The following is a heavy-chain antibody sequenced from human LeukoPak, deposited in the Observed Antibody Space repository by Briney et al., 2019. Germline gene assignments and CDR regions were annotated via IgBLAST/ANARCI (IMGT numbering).Heavy chain of an antibody. CDR3: ARHSGSELFFDY. D-gene: IGHD1-26*01. V-gene: IGHV1-8*01. J-gene: IGHJ4*02. CDR2: MNPNSGNT. CDR1: VYTFTSYD. Sequence: ASVKVSCKASVYTFTSYDINWVRQATGQGLEWMGWMNPNSGNTGYAQKFQGRVTMTRNTSISTAYMELRSLRSDDTAVYYCARHSGSELFFDYWGQGTLVTVSS.